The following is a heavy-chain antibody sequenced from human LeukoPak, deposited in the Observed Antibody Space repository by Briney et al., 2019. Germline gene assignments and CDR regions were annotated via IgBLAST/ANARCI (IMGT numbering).Heavy chain of an antibody. CDR3: AKGIAVAGTYYYYGMDV. CDR1: GFTFSSYA. D-gene: IGHD6-19*01. J-gene: IGHJ6*02. V-gene: IGHV3-23*01. Sequence: TGGSLRLSCAASGFTFSSYAMSWVRQAPGKGLEWVSAISGSGGSTYYADSVKGRFTISRDNSKNTLYLQMNSLRAEDTAVYYCAKGIAVAGTYYYYGMDVWGQGTTVTVSS. CDR2: ISGSGGST.